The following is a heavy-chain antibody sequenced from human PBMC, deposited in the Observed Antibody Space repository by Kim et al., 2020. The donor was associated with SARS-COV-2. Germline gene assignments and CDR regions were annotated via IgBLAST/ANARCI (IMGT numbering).Heavy chain of an antibody. V-gene: IGHV4-34*01. D-gene: IGHD2-2*01. CDR3: ARFVPAALFDY. J-gene: IGHJ4*02. CDR2: SN. Sequence: SNSYNPSLKSRLTISIDTSKTQFSLQRTSVTAADTAVYYCARFVPAALFDYWGQGTLVTVSS.